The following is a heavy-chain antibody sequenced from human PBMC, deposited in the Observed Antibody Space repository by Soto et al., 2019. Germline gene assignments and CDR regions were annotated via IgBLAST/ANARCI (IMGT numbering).Heavy chain of an antibody. V-gene: IGHV4-59*07. J-gene: IGHJ5*02. D-gene: IGHD3-10*01. CDR2: IYYSGTT. Sequence: SDTLSLICTVSGGSISSYYWSWIRQPPGKGLEWIGYIYYSGTTNYNPSLKSRVTISVDTSKNQFSLQLASVTAADTAVYYCARGGASSKWLDAWGQGTLVTVSS. CDR3: ARGGASSKWLDA. CDR1: GGSISSYY.